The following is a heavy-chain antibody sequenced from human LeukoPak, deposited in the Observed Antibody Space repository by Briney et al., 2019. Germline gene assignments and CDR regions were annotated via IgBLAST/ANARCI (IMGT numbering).Heavy chain of an antibody. CDR1: GGSISSSSYY. Sequence: SETLSLTCTVSGGSISSSSYYWGWIRQPPGKGLEWIGSIYYSGSTYYNPSLKSRVTISVDTSKNQFSLKLSSVTAADTAAYYCATASIAARITCFDYWGQGTLVTVSS. J-gene: IGHJ4*02. V-gene: IGHV4-39*01. CDR2: IYYSGST. D-gene: IGHD6-6*01. CDR3: ATASIAARITCFDY.